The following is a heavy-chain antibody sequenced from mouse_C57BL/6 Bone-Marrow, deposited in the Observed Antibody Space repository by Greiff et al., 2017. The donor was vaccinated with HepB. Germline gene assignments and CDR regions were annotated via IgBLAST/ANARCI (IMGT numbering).Heavy chain of an antibody. Sequence: QVQLQQPGAELVKPGASVKLSCKASGYTFTSYWMHWVKQRPGQGLEWIGMIHPNSGSTNYNEKFKSKATLTVDKSSSTAYMQLSSLTSEDSAVYYCARGDYYGSSYVEWYFDVWGTGTTVTVSS. CDR1: GYTFTSYW. V-gene: IGHV1-64*01. CDR3: ARGDYYGSSYVEWYFDV. CDR2: IHPNSGST. J-gene: IGHJ1*03. D-gene: IGHD1-1*01.